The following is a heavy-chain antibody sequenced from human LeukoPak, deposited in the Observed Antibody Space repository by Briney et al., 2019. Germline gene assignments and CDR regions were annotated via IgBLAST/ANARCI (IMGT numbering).Heavy chain of an antibody. D-gene: IGHD3/OR15-3a*01. V-gene: IGHV4-39*07. J-gene: IGHJ4*02. CDR3: ARDRRDYYFDY. CDR2: IYYSGST. CDR1: GGSISSSSYY. Sequence: PSETLSLTCTVSGGSISSSSYYWGWIRQPPGEGLEWIGSIYYSGSTYYNPSLKSRVTISVDTSKNQFSLKLSSVTAADTAVYYCARDRRDYYFDYWGQGTLVTVSS.